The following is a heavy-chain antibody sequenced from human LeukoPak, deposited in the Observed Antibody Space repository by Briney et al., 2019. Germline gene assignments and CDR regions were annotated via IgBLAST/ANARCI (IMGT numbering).Heavy chain of an antibody. CDR3: VRQPDSGRYGFDH. Sequence: GGSLRLSCVVSGFTFKDYDIHWVRQTTGKGLEWVSAIGSGGYTYYADSVRGRFTISREDAETSLSPQMNNLRAEDTAVYYCVRQPDSGRYGFDHWGQGTLVTVSS. CDR2: IGSGGYT. D-gene: IGHD6-19*01. J-gene: IGHJ4*02. V-gene: IGHV3-13*01. CDR1: GFTFKDYD.